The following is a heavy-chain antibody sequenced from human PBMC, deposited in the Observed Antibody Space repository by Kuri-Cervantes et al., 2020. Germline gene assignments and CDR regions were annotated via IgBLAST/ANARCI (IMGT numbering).Heavy chain of an antibody. V-gene: IGHV1-69*13. CDR3: ARSAYGDYVPGY. CDR2: IIPIFGTA. D-gene: IGHD4-17*01. CDR1: GYTPTELS. J-gene: IGHJ4*02. Sequence: SVKVSCKVSGYTPTELSMHWVRQAPGKGLEWMGGIIPIFGTANYAQRFQGRVTITADESTSTAYMELSSLRSEDTAVYYCARSAYGDYVPGYWGQGTLVTVSS.